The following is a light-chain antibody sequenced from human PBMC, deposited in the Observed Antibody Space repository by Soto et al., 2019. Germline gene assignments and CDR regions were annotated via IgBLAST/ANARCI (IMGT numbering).Light chain of an antibody. J-gene: IGKJ3*01. CDR3: QQSYSTPRFT. Sequence: DIPMTQSPSSLSASVGDTVTITCRASESIRSYLNWYQQKPGKAPKLLIYGASTLQSGVPSRFSRSGSGTDFTLTISSLQPEDFATYYCQQSYSTPRFTFGPGTKVDIK. V-gene: IGKV1-39*01. CDR2: GAS. CDR1: ESIRSY.